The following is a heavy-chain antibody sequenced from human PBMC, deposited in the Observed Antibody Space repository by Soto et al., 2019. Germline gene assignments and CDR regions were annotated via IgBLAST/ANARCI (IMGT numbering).Heavy chain of an antibody. V-gene: IGHV3-48*03. D-gene: IGHD2-8*01. Sequence: LRLSCAASWFTFSSHEMNWVRQAPGKGLEWISYISGSGNITYYADSVKGRFTISRDNAQKSLYLQMNSLRVEDTAVYYCARGGVYWGQGTLVTVSS. CDR1: WFTFSSHE. CDR3: ARGGVY. CDR2: ISGSGNIT. J-gene: IGHJ4*02.